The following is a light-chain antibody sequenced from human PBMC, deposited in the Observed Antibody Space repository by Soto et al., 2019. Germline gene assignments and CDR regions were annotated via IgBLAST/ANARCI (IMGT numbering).Light chain of an antibody. CDR2: EAS. J-gene: IGKJ5*01. Sequence: DIQLTQSPSLLSASIGDRVTITCRASHDISTFLAWYQQKPGKAPKLLIYEASTLQSGVPSRFSGSGFGTEFTLTISGLLPEDFAAYHCQQLYTLPFTFGQGTRLEIK. V-gene: IGKV1-9*01. CDR1: HDISTF. CDR3: QQLYTLPFT.